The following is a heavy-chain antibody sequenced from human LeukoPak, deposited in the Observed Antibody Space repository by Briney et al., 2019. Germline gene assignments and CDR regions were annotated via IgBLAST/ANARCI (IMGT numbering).Heavy chain of an antibody. J-gene: IGHJ4*02. V-gene: IGHV3-9*01. CDR1: GFTFDDYA. Sequence: GRSLRLSCAASGFTFDDYAMHWVRQAPGKGLEWVSGISWNSGSIGYADSVKGRFTISRDNAKNSLYLQMNSLRAEDTAWYYCAKDANWNYEGSFDYWGQGTLVTVSS. CDR3: AKDANWNYEGSFDY. CDR2: ISWNSGSI. D-gene: IGHD1-7*01.